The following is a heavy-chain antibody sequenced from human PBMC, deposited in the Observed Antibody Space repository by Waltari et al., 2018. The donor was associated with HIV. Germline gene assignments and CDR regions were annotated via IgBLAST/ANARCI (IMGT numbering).Heavy chain of an antibody. Sequence: EVQLVESGGGSVQPGGSLRLTCVVSGFRLSDYWMHWVRQVPGKGLVWVSRIKSDANSATYAGSVKGRLTISSDNAKNTLYLQMNSLRDEDTAVYYCARSDYFHNWGQGTLVTVSS. CDR2: IKSDANSA. CDR3: ARSDYFHN. V-gene: IGHV3-74*01. J-gene: IGHJ4*02. D-gene: IGHD3-9*01. CDR1: GFRLSDYW.